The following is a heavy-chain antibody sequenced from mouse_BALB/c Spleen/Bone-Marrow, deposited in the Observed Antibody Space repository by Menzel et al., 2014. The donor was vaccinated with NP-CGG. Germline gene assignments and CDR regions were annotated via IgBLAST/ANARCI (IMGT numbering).Heavy chain of an antibody. Sequence: VQLQQSGAELARPGASAKMSCKASGYTFTSYTMHWVKQRPGQGLEWIGYINPSSGYANYNQKFKDKATLTADKSSSTAYMQLSSLTSEDSAVYYCARSAYYRSLFAYWGQGTLVTVSA. CDR2: INPSSGYA. J-gene: IGHJ3*01. CDR3: ARSAYYRSLFAY. D-gene: IGHD2-14*01. V-gene: IGHV1-4*01. CDR1: GYTFTSYT.